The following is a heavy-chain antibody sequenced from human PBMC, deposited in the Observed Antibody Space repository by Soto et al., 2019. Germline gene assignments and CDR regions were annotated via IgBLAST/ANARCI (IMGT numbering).Heavy chain of an antibody. J-gene: IGHJ4*02. CDR3: ASHYDTWSGYLSPVDY. Sequence: QVQLVESGGDLVKPGGSLRLSCAASGYTFSDSYMSWIRQAPGKGLEWISYIDTSGTKIYYADSVKGRFTITRDNAQNSLYLEMNSLRDEDTAVYYCASHYDTWSGYLSPVDYWGQGTLGTVSS. V-gene: IGHV3-11*01. CDR2: IDTSGTKI. CDR1: GYTFSDSY. D-gene: IGHD3-3*01.